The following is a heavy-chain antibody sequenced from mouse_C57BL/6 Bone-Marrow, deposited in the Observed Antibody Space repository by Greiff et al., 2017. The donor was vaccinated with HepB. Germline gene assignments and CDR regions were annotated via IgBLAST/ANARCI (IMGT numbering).Heavy chain of an antibody. CDR1: GYSITSGYY. J-gene: IGHJ3*01. CDR3: ARSLYDYDRFAY. V-gene: IGHV3-6*01. CDR2: ISYDGSN. Sequence: EVKLVESGPGLVKPSQSLSLTCSVTGYSITSGYYWNWIRQFPGNKPEWMVYISYDGSNNYNPSLKNRISIPRDTSKNQFFLKLNSVTTEDTATYCCARSLYDYDRFAYWGQGTLVTVSA. D-gene: IGHD2-4*01.